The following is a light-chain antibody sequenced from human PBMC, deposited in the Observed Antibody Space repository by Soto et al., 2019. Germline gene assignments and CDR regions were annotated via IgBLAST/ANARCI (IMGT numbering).Light chain of an antibody. Sequence: QSVLTQPPSASGTPGQRVTISCSGSSSNIGTYYVDWYQQLPGTAPKLLIHRNGQRPSGVPDRFSGSKSGTSASLAISGLRSEDEADCYCSSYAGNNNFVFGSGTKVTVL. CDR3: SSYAGNNNFV. CDR1: SSNIGTYY. J-gene: IGLJ1*01. CDR2: RNG. V-gene: IGLV1-47*01.